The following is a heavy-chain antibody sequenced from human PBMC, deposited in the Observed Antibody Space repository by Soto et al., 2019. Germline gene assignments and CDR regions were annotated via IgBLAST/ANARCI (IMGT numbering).Heavy chain of an antibody. Sequence: QVQLQESGPGLVKPSQTLSLTCSVSGGSINSTSYYWGWLRQPPGKGLEWIGNIYHNGNTYYNPSLKGRVTMSVDTSKNQFSLEMGSVTAADTAQYYCARHHYDFWSGLLFCFDSWGQGTPVTVSS. V-gene: IGHV4-39*01. CDR1: GGSINSTSYY. CDR3: ARHHYDFWSGLLFCFDS. J-gene: IGHJ4*02. D-gene: IGHD3-3*01. CDR2: IYHNGNT.